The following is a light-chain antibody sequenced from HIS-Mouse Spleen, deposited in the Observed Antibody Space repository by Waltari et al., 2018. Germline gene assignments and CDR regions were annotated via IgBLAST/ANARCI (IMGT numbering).Light chain of an antibody. CDR3: SSYTSSSTLRV. V-gene: IGLV2-14*01. CDR1: SSDVGGYNY. J-gene: IGLJ1*01. Sequence: QSALTPPASVSGSPGQSTTISCTGTSSDVGGYNYVSWYQQHPGKAPKLMIYEVSNRPSGVSNRFSGSKSGNTASLTISGLQAEDEADYYCSSYTSSSTLRVFGTGTKVTVL. CDR2: EVS.